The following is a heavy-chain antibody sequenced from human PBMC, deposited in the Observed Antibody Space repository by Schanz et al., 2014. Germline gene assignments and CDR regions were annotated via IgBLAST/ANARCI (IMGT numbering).Heavy chain of an antibody. J-gene: IGHJ4*02. V-gene: IGHV3-30*18. Sequence: GGSLRLSCAASGFTFGSYGMSWVRQGPGKGLEWVAVISYDGRNKYYADSVKGRFTISRDNAKNTLYLQMNSLRAEDTAVYYCAKDPSHGDYDYYFDYWGQGTLVTVSS. CDR1: GFTFGSYG. D-gene: IGHD3-22*01. CDR2: ISYDGRNK. CDR3: AKDPSHGDYDYYFDY.